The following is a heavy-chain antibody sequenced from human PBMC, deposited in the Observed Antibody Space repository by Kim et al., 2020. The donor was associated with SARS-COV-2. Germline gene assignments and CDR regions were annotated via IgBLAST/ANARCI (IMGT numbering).Heavy chain of an antibody. CDR2: INPNSGGT. CDR3: ARDPNPYGSGNDGMDV. D-gene: IGHD3-10*01. CDR1: GYTFTGYY. Sequence: ASVKVSCKASGYTFTGYYMHWVRQAPGQGLEWMGWINPNSGGTNYAQKFQGRVTMTRDTSISTAYMELSRLRSDDTAVYYCARDPNPYGSGNDGMDVWGQGTTVTVSS. V-gene: IGHV1-2*02. J-gene: IGHJ6*02.